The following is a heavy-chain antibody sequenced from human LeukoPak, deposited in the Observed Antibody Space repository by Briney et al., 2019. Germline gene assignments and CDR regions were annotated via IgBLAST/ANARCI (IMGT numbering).Heavy chain of an antibody. D-gene: IGHD3-22*01. V-gene: IGHV3-23*01. CDR1: GFTFSSYA. Sequence: GGSLRLSCAASGFTFSSYAMSWVRQAPGKGLEWVTAISDSGDATYYADSVKGRFTFSRDNSKNTLSLQMNSLRAEDTAVYFCAKVSRGSGFTTPLDYWGQGTLVTVSS. J-gene: IGHJ4*02. CDR2: ISDSGDAT. CDR3: AKVSRGSGFTTPLDY.